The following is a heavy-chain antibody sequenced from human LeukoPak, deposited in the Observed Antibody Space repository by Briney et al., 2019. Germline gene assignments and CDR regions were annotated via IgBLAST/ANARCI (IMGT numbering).Heavy chain of an antibody. CDR3: ARGGTYALA. Sequence: SETLSLTCTVSGGSISTYYWTWIRQPPGKGLEWMGYIYHRVSANYNPSLKSRLSISVDTSKNQLSLTLSSVTATDAAVYYCARGGTYALAWGQGTLVTVSS. D-gene: IGHD3-16*01. V-gene: IGHV4-59*12. J-gene: IGHJ5*02. CDR1: GGSISTYY. CDR2: IYHRVSA.